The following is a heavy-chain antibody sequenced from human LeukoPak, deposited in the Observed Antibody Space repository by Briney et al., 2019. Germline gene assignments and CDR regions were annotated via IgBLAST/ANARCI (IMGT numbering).Heavy chain of an antibody. V-gene: IGHV4-34*01. Sequence: PSETLSLTCAVYGGSFIGYSLTWIRQPPGKRLEWIGEINHSGSTHFNPSLKSRVIISVDTSNKQLFLKLTSVTAADTAVYYCAKKKVDVSGNQYYYYYGLDVWGQGTAVTVSS. CDR2: INHSGST. CDR1: GGSFIGYS. CDR3: AKKKVDVSGNQYYYYYGLDV. J-gene: IGHJ6*02. D-gene: IGHD2/OR15-2a*01.